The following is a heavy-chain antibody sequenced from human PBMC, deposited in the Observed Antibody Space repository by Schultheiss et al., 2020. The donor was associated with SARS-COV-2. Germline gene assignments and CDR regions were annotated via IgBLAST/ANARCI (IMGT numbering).Heavy chain of an antibody. D-gene: IGHD3-3*01. CDR1: GFTLSSYS. J-gene: IGHJ4*02. Sequence: GGSLRLSCAASGFTLSSYSMNWVRQAPGKGLEWVSSISSSSSYIYYADSVKGRFTISRDNSKNSLYLQMNSLRTEDTALYYCAKDSGVLRFLEWLLWGDYWGQGTLVTVSS. CDR3: AKDSGVLRFLEWLLWGDY. CDR2: ISSSSSYI. V-gene: IGHV3-21*04.